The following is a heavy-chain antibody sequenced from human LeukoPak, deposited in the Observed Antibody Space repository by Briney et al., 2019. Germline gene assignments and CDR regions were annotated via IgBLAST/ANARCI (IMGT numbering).Heavy chain of an antibody. CDR2: IYRTGST. CDR3: ARGEDVSGYRTDC. CDR1: DYSISSGFF. V-gene: IGHV4-38-2*02. J-gene: IGHJ4*02. Sequence: SETLSLTCTVSDYSISSGFFWGWVRQSPGEGLEWIGNIYRTGSTNYHPSPKSRVTISVDTSKNQFSLKLSSVTAADTAIYYCARGEDVSGYRTDCWGQGTLVTVSS. D-gene: IGHD3-3*01.